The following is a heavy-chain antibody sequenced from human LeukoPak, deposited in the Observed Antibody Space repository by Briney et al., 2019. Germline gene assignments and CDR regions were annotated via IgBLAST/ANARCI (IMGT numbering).Heavy chain of an antibody. D-gene: IGHD2-2*01. CDR1: GFTFSSYA. J-gene: IGHJ4*02. Sequence: GGSLRLSCAASGFTFSSYAMSWVRQAPGKGLEWVSAISGSGGSTYYADSVKGRFTISRDNSKNTLYLQMNSLRAEDTAVYYCARATYQLLCYFDYWGQGTLVTVSS. CDR3: ARATYQLLCYFDY. V-gene: IGHV3-23*01. CDR2: ISGSGGST.